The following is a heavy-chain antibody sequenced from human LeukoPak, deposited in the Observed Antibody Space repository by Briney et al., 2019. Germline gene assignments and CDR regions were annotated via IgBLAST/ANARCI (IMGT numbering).Heavy chain of an antibody. CDR3: ARVVKGYYDFWSGYPIDY. J-gene: IGHJ4*02. V-gene: IGHV4-4*02. Sequence: SETLSLTCAVFGGSISSSNWWSWVRQPPGKGLEWIGYIYYSGSTYYNPSLKSRVTISVDTSKNQFSLKLSSVTAADTAVYYCARVVKGYYDFWSGYPIDYWGQGTLVTVSS. D-gene: IGHD3-3*01. CDR2: IYYSGST. CDR1: GGSISSSNW.